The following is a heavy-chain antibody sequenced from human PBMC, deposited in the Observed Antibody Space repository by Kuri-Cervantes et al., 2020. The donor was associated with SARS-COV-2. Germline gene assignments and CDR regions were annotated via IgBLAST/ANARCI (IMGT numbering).Heavy chain of an antibody. D-gene: IGHD6-19*01. CDR1: GFTFSSYG. Sequence: GESLKISCAASGFTFSSYGMHWVRQAPGKGLEWVAVISYDGSNKYYADSVKGRFTISRDNSKNTLYLQMNSLRAEDTAVYYCAKDWIIAVAGSGVLYFDYWGQGTLVTVSS. CDR2: ISYDGSNK. J-gene: IGHJ4*02. V-gene: IGHV3-30*18. CDR3: AKDWIIAVAGSGVLYFDY.